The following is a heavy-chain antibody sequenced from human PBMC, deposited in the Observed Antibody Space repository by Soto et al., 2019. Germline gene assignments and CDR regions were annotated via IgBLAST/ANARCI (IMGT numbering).Heavy chain of an antibody. V-gene: IGHV4-59*08. CDR2: IYYSGST. Sequence: QVQLQESGPGLVKPSETLSLTCTVSGGSISSYYWSWIRQPPGKGLEWIGYIYYSGSTNYNPSLNGRVTIPVDTSKNQFSLKLSSVTAADTAVYYCARSIAAAGTVDYWGQGTLVTVSS. CDR1: GGSISSYY. D-gene: IGHD6-13*01. J-gene: IGHJ4*02. CDR3: ARSIAAAGTVDY.